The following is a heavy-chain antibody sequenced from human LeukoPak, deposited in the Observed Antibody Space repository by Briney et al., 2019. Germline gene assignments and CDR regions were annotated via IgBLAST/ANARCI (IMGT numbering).Heavy chain of an antibody. CDR1: GFTVSNNY. CDR3: ARSPWGITMIAEA. CDR2: IYTGGTT. J-gene: IGHJ5*02. Sequence: PGGSLRLSCAASGFTVSNNYMSWVRQAPGKRLEWVSVIYTGGTTYYADSVKGRFTISRDNSKNTLYLQMNSLRAEDTAVYYCARSPWGITMIAEAWGQGTLVTVSS. D-gene: IGHD3-22*01. V-gene: IGHV3-53*01.